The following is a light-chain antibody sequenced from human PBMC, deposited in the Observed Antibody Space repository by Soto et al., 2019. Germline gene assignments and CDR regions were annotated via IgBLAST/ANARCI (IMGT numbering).Light chain of an antibody. Sequence: EILLTPSPATMSLSPGSRSTLSWMASPSVSSYLAWYQQKPGQAPPLLIYDASNRATGIPPRFSGSGSGTDFTLTISSLQSEDFAVYYCQQYNTWPPSTFGHGTKVDIK. CDR1: PSVSSY. J-gene: IGKJ1*01. CDR2: DAS. CDR3: QQYNTWPPST. V-gene: IGKV3-11*01.